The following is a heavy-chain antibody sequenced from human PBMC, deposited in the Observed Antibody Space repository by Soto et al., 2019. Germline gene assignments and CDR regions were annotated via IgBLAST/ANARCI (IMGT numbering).Heavy chain of an antibody. CDR2: ISSSSSYI. CDR1: GFTFSSYS. V-gene: IGHV3-21*01. J-gene: IGHJ4*02. Sequence: GGSLRLSCAASGFTFSSYSMNWVRQAPGKGLEWVSSISSSSSYIYYADSVKGRFTISRDNAKNSLYLQMNSLRAEDTAVYYCARDTLRSSGYDPLDYWGQGTLVTVSS. D-gene: IGHD5-12*01. CDR3: ARDTLRSSGYDPLDY.